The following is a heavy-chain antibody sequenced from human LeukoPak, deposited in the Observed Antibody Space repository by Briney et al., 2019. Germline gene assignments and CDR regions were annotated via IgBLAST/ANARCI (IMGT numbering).Heavy chain of an antibody. Sequence: GSLRLSCAASGFTFSSYAMSWIRQPPGKGLEWIGEINHSGSTNYNPSLKSRVTISVDTSKNQFSLKLSSVTAADTAVYYCARVDYDILTGPSRFDPWGQGTLVTVSS. CDR2: INHSGST. D-gene: IGHD3-9*01. V-gene: IGHV4-34*01. CDR1: GFTFSSYA. J-gene: IGHJ5*02. CDR3: ARVDYDILTGPSRFDP.